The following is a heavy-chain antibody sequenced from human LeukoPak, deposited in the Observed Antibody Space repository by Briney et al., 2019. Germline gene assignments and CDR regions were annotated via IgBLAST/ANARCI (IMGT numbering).Heavy chain of an antibody. CDR2: ISAGGGTT. CDR3: AKGYYYGSGSFRWFDP. CDR1: GFTFSSYA. Sequence: GGSLRLSCADSGFTFSSYAMSWVRQAPGKGLEWVSAISAGGGTTYYADSVKGRFTISRDKSKNTLYLQMNSLRAEDTAVSYCAKGYYYGSGSFRWFDPWGQGTLVTVSS. J-gene: IGHJ5*02. V-gene: IGHV3-23*01. D-gene: IGHD3-10*01.